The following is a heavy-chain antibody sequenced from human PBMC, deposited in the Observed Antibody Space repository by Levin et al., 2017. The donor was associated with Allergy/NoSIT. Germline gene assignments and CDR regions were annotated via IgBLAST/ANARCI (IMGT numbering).Heavy chain of an antibody. D-gene: IGHD2-8*02. CDR3: ASGGGVYHHGMDV. CDR2: IYPSGGST. V-gene: IGHV1-46*04. J-gene: IGHJ6*02. CDR1: GYIFTTYY. Sequence: GASVKVSCKASGYIFTTYYMHWVRQAPGQGLEWMGVIYPSGGSTSYAQKLQGRVTMTRDTSTTTFYMELSSLSSEDTAVYYCASGGGVYHHGMDVWGQGTTVTVSS.